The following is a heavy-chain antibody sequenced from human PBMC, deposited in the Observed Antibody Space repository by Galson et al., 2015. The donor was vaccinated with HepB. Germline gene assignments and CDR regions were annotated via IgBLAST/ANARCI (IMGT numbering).Heavy chain of an antibody. J-gene: IGHJ6*03. D-gene: IGHD5-12*01. V-gene: IGHV1-69*13. CDR2: IIPIFDTA. Sequence: SVKVSCKASGGTFSSYAISWVRQAPGQGLEWMGGIIPIFDTANYAQKFQGRVTITADESTSTAYMELSSLRSEDTAVYYCARGGYDNGVYYYYYMDVWGKGTTVTVSS. CDR1: GGTFSSYA. CDR3: ARGGYDNGVYYYYYMDV.